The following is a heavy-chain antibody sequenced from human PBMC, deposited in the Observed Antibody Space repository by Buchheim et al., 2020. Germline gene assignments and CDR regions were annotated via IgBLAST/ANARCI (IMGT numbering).Heavy chain of an antibody. CDR3: AKADGDYARGRLDY. Sequence: QVHLVESGGGVVQPGTSLRVSCAASGFTFSNFGMHWVRQAPGKGLEWVAVIYKDGTYKYYTDSVKGRFTISRDNSRNTLFLQMDSLRAEDTAVYFCAKADGDYARGRLDYWGQGTL. V-gene: IGHV3-30*18. J-gene: IGHJ4*02. CDR2: IYKDGTYK. D-gene: IGHD4-17*01. CDR1: GFTFSNFG.